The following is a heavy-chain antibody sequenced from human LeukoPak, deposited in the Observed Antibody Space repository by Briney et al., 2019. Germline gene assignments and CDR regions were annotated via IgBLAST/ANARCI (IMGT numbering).Heavy chain of an antibody. CDR1: GGSISSYY. J-gene: IGHJ4*02. V-gene: IGHV4-59*01. CDR3: AILGGSWYFDY. CDR2: TYYSGST. D-gene: IGHD6-13*01. Sequence: PSETLSLTCTVSGGSISSYYWSWIRQPPGKGLEWIGYTYYSGSTNYNPSLKSRVTISVDTSKNQFSLKLSSVTAADTAVYYCAILGGSWYFDYWGQGTLVTVSS.